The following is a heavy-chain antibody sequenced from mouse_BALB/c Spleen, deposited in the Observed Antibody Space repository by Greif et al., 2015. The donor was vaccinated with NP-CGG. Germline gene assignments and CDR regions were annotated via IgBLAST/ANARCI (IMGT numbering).Heavy chain of an antibody. CDR1: GYTFTSYW. Sequence: QVQLQQSGAELAKPGASVKMSCKASGYTFTSYWTHWVKQRPGQGLEWIGYINPSTGYTEYNQKFKDKATLTADKSSSTAYMQLSSLTSEDSAVYYCANYYGSSYYFDYWGQGTTLTVSS. CDR3: ANYYGSSYYFDY. CDR2: INPSTGYT. V-gene: IGHV1-7*01. J-gene: IGHJ2*01. D-gene: IGHD1-1*01.